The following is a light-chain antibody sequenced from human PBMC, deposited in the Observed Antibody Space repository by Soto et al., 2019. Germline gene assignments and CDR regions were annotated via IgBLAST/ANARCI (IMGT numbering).Light chain of an antibody. CDR3: QSYGTSLSGLYV. J-gene: IGLJ1*01. CDR1: SSNIGAGKD. CDR2: DSN. V-gene: IGLV1-40*03. Sequence: RVTISCTGSSSNIGAGKDVHWYRQLPGAAPKFLISDSNHRPSGVPDRFSVSKPGASASLAITGLRAEDEGDYFCQSYGTSLSGLYVFGTGTKVTVL.